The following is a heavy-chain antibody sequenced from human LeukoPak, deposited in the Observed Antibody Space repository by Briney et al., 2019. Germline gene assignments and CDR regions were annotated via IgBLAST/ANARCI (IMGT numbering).Heavy chain of an antibody. Sequence: PGGSLRLSCAASGFTFTTYEMNWVRQAPGKGLEWISYISPGSGETIYYADSVKGRFTISRDNAKNSVYLQMKSLRGEDTAVYYCARGHCSGGSCYYYYYYYMDAWGKGTTVTVSS. CDR3: ARGHCSGGSCYYYYYYYMDA. V-gene: IGHV3-48*03. CDR1: GFTFTTYE. CDR2: ISPGSGETI. D-gene: IGHD2-15*01. J-gene: IGHJ6*03.